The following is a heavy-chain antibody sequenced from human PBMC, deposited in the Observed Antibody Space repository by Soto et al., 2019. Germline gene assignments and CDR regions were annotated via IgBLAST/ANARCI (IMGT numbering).Heavy chain of an antibody. CDR1: GGTFSSYP. CDR3: ARGGNSDYYYGMNV. J-gene: IGHJ6*02. CDR2: IIPLLGTA. V-gene: IGHV1-69*01. D-gene: IGHD2-21*02. Sequence: QGQLVQAGGDVKKPGSSVKVSCKASGGTFSSYPISWVRQAPGQGLEWMGGIIPLLGTADYAQKFQGRVTFTADESTSTAYMELSSLRSEDTAVYYCARGGNSDYYYGMNVWGQGTTVTVSS.